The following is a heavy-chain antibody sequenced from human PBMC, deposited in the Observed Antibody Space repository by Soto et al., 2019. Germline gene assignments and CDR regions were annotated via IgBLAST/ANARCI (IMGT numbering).Heavy chain of an antibody. Sequence: QVQLQQWGAGLLKPSETLSLTCAVYGGSFSGYYWSWIRQPPGKGLEWIGEINHSGSTNYNPSLKSRVTISVDTSKNQFSLKLSSVIAADTAVYYCARSVWFGELFGWFDPWGQGTLVTVSS. D-gene: IGHD3-10*01. CDR1: GGSFSGYY. V-gene: IGHV4-34*01. CDR2: INHSGST. J-gene: IGHJ5*02. CDR3: ARSVWFGELFGWFDP.